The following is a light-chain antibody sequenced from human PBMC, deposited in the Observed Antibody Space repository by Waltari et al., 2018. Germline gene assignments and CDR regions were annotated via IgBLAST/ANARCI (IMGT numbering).Light chain of an antibody. Sequence: QSVLTQPPSVSGAPGQRVTISCTGSSSNTGAGYDVNWYQQLPGTAPKLLIYGNSNRLSGVPDRFSGSKSGASASLAISWLQAEDEAEYYCQAYDRSLSGSVFGGGTKLTVL. CDR3: QAYDRSLSGSV. J-gene: IGLJ2*01. CDR2: GNS. CDR1: SSNTGAGYD. V-gene: IGLV1-40*01.